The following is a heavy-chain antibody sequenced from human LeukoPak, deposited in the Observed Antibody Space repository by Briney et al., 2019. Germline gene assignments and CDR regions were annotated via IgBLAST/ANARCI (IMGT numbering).Heavy chain of an antibody. V-gene: IGHV4-59*01. D-gene: IGHD6-13*01. CDR2: IYYSGSI. CDR3: ARAGSWVNYFDY. J-gene: IGHJ4*02. Sequence: SETLSLTCTVSGGSISSYYWSWIRQPPGKGLEWIGYIYYSGSINYNPSLKSRVTISVDTSKNQFSLKLSSVTAADTAVYYCARAGSWVNYFDYWGQGTLVTVSS. CDR1: GGSISSYY.